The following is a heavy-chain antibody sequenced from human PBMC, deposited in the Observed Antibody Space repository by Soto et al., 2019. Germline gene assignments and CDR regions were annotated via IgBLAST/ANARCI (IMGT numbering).Heavy chain of an antibody. Sequence: GGSLRLSCAASGFTFSSYGMHWVRQTPGKGLEWVAVISYDGSNKYYADSVKGRFTISRDNSKNTLYLQMNSLRAEDTAVYYCARSGWYGGAFDIWGQGTMVTVSS. CDR1: GFTFSSYG. V-gene: IGHV3-30*03. D-gene: IGHD6-19*01. J-gene: IGHJ3*02. CDR2: ISYDGSNK. CDR3: ARSGWYGGAFDI.